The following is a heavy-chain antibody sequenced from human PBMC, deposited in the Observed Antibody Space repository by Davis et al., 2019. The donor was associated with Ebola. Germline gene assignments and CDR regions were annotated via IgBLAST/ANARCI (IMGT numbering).Heavy chain of an antibody. CDR1: GYTFTNYY. V-gene: IGHV1-46*01. D-gene: IGHD2-2*01. CDR3: TRRYCSSPSCTPYY. CDR2: INPTGGST. Sequence: ASVKVSCKASGYTFTNYYMHWVRQAPGQGLEWMGIINPTGGSTRYVQKFQGRVTMTRDTSTSTIYMELSSLRSEDTAVYYCTRRYCSSPSCTPYYWGQGTLVTVSS. J-gene: IGHJ4*02.